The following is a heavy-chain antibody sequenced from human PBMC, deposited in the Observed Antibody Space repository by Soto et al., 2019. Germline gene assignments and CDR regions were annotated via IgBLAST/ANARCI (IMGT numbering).Heavy chain of an antibody. CDR2: ISAYNANT. D-gene: IGHD1-20*01. Sequence: QVHLVQSGAEVKKPGASVKVSCKASGYTLTRYGITWVRQAPGQGLEWMGSISAYNANTNYAEKLQGRPTKTIETSASKAHMDWSSLIPADTALYYFARQVFRFLDLWGRGTLVSVSS. CDR3: ARQVFRFLDL. J-gene: IGHJ2*01. CDR1: GYTLTRYG. V-gene: IGHV1-18*01.